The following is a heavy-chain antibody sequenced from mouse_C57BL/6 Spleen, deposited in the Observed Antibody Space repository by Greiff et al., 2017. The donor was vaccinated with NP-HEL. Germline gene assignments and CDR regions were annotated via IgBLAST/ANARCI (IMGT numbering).Heavy chain of an antibody. CDR3: ARRDLFDY. CDR1: GYSFTGYF. Sequence: VQLLQSGPELVKPGDSVKISCKASGYSFTGYFMNWVMQSHGKSLEWIGRINPYNGDTFYNQKFKGKATLTVDKSSSTAHMELRSLTSEDSAVYYCARRDLFDYWGQGTTLTVSS. J-gene: IGHJ2*01. V-gene: IGHV1-20*01. CDR2: INPYNGDT. D-gene: IGHD3-3*01.